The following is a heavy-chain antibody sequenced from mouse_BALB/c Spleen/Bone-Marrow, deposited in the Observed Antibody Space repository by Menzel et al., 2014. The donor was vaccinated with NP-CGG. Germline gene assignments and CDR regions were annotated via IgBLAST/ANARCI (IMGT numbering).Heavy chain of an antibody. D-gene: IGHD2-10*01. V-gene: IGHV5-6-3*01. CDR2: INSDGGST. Sequence: EVMLVESGGGLVQFGGSLKLSCAASGFTFSRYGMSWVRQTPDKRLELVAIINSDGGSTYYPDSVKGRFTISRDNAKNTLYLQMSSLKSEDTAMCYCARAYYWGQGTLVTVSA. CDR3: ARAYY. J-gene: IGHJ3*01. CDR1: GFTFSRYG.